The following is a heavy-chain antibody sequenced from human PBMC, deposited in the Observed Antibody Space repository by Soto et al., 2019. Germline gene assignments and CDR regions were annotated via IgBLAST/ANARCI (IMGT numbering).Heavy chain of an antibody. Sequence: QVQLVQSGAEVKKPGSSVKVSCKASGGTLSSYTLSWVRQATGQGLEWMGGIISLSGTPYYAQKFQGRVTITADESTNTAYMELSSLRSEDAAVYYCASEGFSGSYFASWGQGSLVTVSS. D-gene: IGHD1-26*01. CDR2: IISLSGTP. CDR1: GGTLSSYT. V-gene: IGHV1-69*01. CDR3: ASEGFSGSYFAS. J-gene: IGHJ4*02.